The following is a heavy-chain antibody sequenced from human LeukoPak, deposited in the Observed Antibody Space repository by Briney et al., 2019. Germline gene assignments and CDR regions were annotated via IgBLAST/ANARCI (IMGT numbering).Heavy chain of an antibody. D-gene: IGHD3/OR15-3a*01. V-gene: IGHV1-69*13. CDR2: IIPIFGTA. CDR1: GGTFSSYA. J-gene: IGHJ5*02. Sequence: SVKVSCKASGGTFSSYAISWVRQAPGQGLEWMGGIIPIFGTANYAQKFQGRVTITADESTSTAYMELSSLRSEDTAVYYCARLHRTQPYWFDPWGQGTLVTVSS. CDR3: ARLHRTQPYWFDP.